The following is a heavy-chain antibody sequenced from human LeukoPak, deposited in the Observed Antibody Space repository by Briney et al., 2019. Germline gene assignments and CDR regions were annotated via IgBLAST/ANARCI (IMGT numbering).Heavy chain of an antibody. CDR1: GGSISSYY. CDR3: ARAEWLSHPIDY. CDR2: IYYSGST. J-gene: IGHJ4*02. V-gene: IGHV4-59*01. D-gene: IGHD3-3*01. Sequence: SETLSLTCTVSGGSISSYYWSWIRQPPGKGLEWIGYIYYSGSTNYNPSLKSRVTISVDTSKNQFSLKLSSVTAADTAVYYCARAEWLSHPIDYWGQGTLVIVSS.